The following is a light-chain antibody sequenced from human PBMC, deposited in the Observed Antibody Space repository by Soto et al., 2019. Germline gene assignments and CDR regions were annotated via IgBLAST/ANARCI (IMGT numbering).Light chain of an antibody. Sequence: QSALTQPASVSGSPGQSIAISCIGTSSDVGGYSHVSWYQQHPGKAPKLMIYDVSSRPSGVSDRFSGSKSGNTASLPISGLQAEDEGDYYCSSYASGDALIFGGGTKVTVL. V-gene: IGLV2-14*01. J-gene: IGLJ2*01. CDR1: SSDVGGYSH. CDR3: SSYASGDALI. CDR2: DVS.